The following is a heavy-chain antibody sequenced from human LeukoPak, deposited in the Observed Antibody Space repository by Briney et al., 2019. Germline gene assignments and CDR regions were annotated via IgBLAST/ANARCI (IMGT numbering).Heavy chain of an antibody. D-gene: IGHD6-6*01. J-gene: IGHJ4*02. Sequence: SETLSLTCAVYGGSFGGYYWSWIRQPPGKGLEWIGEINDSGSSNYIPSLKSRVTISVDRSKNQFSLKLSSVTAADTAVYYCARDRYSSSSGIDYWGQGTLVTVSS. CDR3: ARDRYSSSSGIDY. CDR1: GGSFGGYY. CDR2: INDSGSS. V-gene: IGHV4-34*01.